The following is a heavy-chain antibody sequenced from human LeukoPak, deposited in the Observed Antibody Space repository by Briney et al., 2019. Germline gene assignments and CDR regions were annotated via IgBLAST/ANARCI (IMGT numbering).Heavy chain of an antibody. Sequence: SETLSLTGAASGGSISSYYWSWIRQPPGKGLEWIGNIYYSGSTNYNPSLKSRVTISVDTSKNQFSLKLSSVTAADTAVYYCARERYSSSWPKGWFDPWGQGTLVTVSS. J-gene: IGHJ5*02. V-gene: IGHV4-59*01. CDR1: GGSISSYY. CDR2: IYYSGST. CDR3: ARERYSSSWPKGWFDP. D-gene: IGHD6-13*01.